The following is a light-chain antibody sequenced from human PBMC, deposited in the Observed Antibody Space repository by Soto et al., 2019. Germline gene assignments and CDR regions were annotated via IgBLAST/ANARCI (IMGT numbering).Light chain of an antibody. J-gene: IGLJ3*02. CDR2: GVT. CDR3: SSYVSSSTLV. CDR1: VSDIGGYNY. V-gene: IGLV2-14*01. Sequence: QSVLTQPASVSGSPGQSITISCTGTVSDIGGYNYVSWYQQHPGKAPQLIIYGVTNRPSGVSSRFSGSKSGNTASLTISGLQAEDEADYYCSSYVSSSTLVFGGGTKVTV.